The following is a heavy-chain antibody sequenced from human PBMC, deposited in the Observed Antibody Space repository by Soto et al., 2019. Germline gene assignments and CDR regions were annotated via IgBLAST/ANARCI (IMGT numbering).Heavy chain of an antibody. CDR1: GFTFRNYG. Sequence: QVQLVESGGGVVQPGRSLRLSCAASGFTFRNYGMHWVRQAPGKGLEWLAVIWYDGSNKYYADSVKGRFTISRDNSKHTLYLEMNSLRDEDTAVYYCARDVRSRRYDLWGQGTLVIVSS. J-gene: IGHJ5*02. CDR3: ARDVRSRRYDL. CDR2: IWYDGSNK. V-gene: IGHV3-33*01. D-gene: IGHD3-10*02.